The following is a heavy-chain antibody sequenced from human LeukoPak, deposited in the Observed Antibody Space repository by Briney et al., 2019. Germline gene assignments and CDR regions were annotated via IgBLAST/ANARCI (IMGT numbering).Heavy chain of an antibody. V-gene: IGHV4-30-2*01. CDR1: GGSISSGGYS. Sequence: SQTLSLTCAVSGGSISSGGYSWGRIRQPPGKGLEWIGYIYHSGSTYYNPSLKSRVTISVDRSKNQFSLKLSSVTAADTAVYYCARVRRSCSGGSCHHWFDPWGQGTLVTVSS. J-gene: IGHJ5*02. CDR2: IYHSGST. CDR3: ARVRRSCSGGSCHHWFDP. D-gene: IGHD2-15*01.